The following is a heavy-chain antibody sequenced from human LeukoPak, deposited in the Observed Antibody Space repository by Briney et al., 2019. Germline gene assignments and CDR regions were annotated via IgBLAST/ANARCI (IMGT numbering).Heavy chain of an antibody. CDR3: ASGHYDILTGPNWFDP. J-gene: IGHJ5*02. Sequence: RASETLSLTCTVSGGSISSYYWSWIRQPPGKGLEWIGYIYYSGSTNYNPSLKSRVTISVDTSKNQFSLKLSSVTAADTAVYYCASGHYDILTGPNWFDPWGQGTLVTVSS. D-gene: IGHD3-9*01. CDR2: IYYSGST. V-gene: IGHV4-59*01. CDR1: GGSISSYY.